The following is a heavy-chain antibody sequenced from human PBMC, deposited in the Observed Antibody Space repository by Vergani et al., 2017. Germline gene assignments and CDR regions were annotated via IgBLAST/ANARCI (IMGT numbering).Heavy chain of an antibody. CDR3: ARDKPAALGGWFDP. V-gene: IGHV1-18*01. D-gene: IGHD2-2*01. Sequence: QVEMVKSGDEVKKPGASVKVSCKASGYTFTSYGISWVRQAPGQGLEWMGWISAYNGNTNYAQKLQGRVTMTTDTSTSTAYMELRSLRSDDTAVYYCARDKPAALGGWFDPWGQGTLVTVSS. J-gene: IGHJ5*02. CDR1: GYTFTSYG. CDR2: ISAYNGNT.